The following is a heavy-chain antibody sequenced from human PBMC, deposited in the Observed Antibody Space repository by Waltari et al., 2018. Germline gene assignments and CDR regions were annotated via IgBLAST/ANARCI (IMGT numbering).Heavy chain of an antibody. CDR1: GGTFSSYT. V-gene: IGHV1-69*08. CDR2: IIPSLGIA. Sequence: QVQLVQSGAEVKKPGSSVKVSCKASGGTFSSYTISWVRQAPGQGLEWMGRIIPSLGIANYAQKFQGRVTITADKSTSTAYMELGSLRSEDTAVYYCARDLGYCSGGSCYNWFDPWGQGTLVTVSS. CDR3: ARDLGYCSGGSCYNWFDP. D-gene: IGHD2-15*01. J-gene: IGHJ5*02.